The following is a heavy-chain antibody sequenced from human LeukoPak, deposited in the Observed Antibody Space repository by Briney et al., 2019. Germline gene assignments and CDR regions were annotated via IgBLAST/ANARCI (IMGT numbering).Heavy chain of an antibody. J-gene: IGHJ4*02. V-gene: IGHV4-34*01. D-gene: IGHD4-17*01. CDR1: GGSFSGYY. CDR2: INHSGST. CDR3: ARGHKTTVTNFDY. Sequence: SETLSLTCAVYGGSFSGYYWSWIRQPPGKGLEWIGEINHSGSTNYNPSLKSRVTISVDTSKNQFSLKLSSVTVADTAVYYCARGHKTTVTNFDYWGQGTLVTVSS.